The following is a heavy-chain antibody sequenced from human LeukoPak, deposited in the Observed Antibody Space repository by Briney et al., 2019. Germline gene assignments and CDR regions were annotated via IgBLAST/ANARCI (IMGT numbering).Heavy chain of an antibody. D-gene: IGHD6-13*01. CDR1: GDSISSYY. CDR3: ARDRGVAAAVTFDY. Sequence: SETLSLTCTVSGDSISSYYWGWIRQPPGKGLEWIGSFYYSGSTYYNPSLQSRVTISVDTSKNQFSLKLNSVTAADTAVYYCARDRGVAAAVTFDYWGQGTLVTVSS. J-gene: IGHJ4*02. CDR2: FYYSGST. V-gene: IGHV4-39*07.